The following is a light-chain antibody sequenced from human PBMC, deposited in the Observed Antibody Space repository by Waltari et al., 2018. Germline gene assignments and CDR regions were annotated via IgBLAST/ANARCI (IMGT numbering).Light chain of an antibody. V-gene: IGKV3-11*01. CDR2: DAS. J-gene: IGKJ5*01. CDR1: HSVSSY. Sequence: EIVLTQSPATLSLSPGERATPSCRASHSVSSYLGCYQKKRGQAPRLLIYDASNRATGIPARFSGSGSGTDFTLTISSLEPEDFAVYYCQQRSNWPPSITFGQGTRLEIK. CDR3: QQRSNWPPSIT.